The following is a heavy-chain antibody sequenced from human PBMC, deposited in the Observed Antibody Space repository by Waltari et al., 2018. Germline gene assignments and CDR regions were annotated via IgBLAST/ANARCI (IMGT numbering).Heavy chain of an antibody. Sequence: EVQLVETGGGLIQPGGSLRLSCAVSGFIVSSNYMSWVRQAPGRGLEWVSVIYAGGGSYSADSVGGRLTISGDNSKNTLYLEMNTLRADDTAVYYCATLGAYLGAFDVWGQGTMVTVSS. D-gene: IGHD3-16*01. CDR3: ATLGAYLGAFDV. V-gene: IGHV3-53*02. CDR1: GFIVSSNY. CDR2: IYAGGGS. J-gene: IGHJ3*01.